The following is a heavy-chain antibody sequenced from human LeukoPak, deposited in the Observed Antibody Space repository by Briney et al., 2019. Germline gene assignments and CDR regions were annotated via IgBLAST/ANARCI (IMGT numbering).Heavy chain of an antibody. J-gene: IGHJ4*02. CDR1: GFTVSSNY. CDR2: IYSGGST. CDR3: ARAPYCSGGSCQGLY. Sequence: GGSLRLSCAASGFTVSSNYMSWVRQAPGKGLEWVSVIYSGGSTYYADSVKGRFTISRDNSKNTLYLQMNSLRAEDTAVYYSARAPYCSGGSCQGLYWGQGTLVTVSS. V-gene: IGHV3-53*01. D-gene: IGHD2-15*01.